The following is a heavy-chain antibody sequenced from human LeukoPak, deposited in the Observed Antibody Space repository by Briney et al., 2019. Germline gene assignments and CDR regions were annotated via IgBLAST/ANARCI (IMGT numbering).Heavy chain of an antibody. V-gene: IGHV4-39*01. CDR2: IYYSGST. D-gene: IGHD5-18*01. CDR1: GFTFSSYW. Sequence: GSLRLSCAASGFTFSSYWMSWVRQAPGKGLEWIGSIYYSGSTYYNPSLKSRVTISVDTSKNQFSLKLSSVTAADTAVYYCARQGGYSYGYVGYWGQGTLVTVSS. J-gene: IGHJ4*02. CDR3: ARQGGYSYGYVGY.